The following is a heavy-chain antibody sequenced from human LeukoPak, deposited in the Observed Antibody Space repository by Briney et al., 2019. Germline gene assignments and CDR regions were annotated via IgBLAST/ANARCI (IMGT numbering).Heavy chain of an antibody. CDR2: IYYSGST. CDR3: ARFGSSWRAREVYYYYYMDV. D-gene: IGHD6-13*01. CDR1: GGSISSSSYY. Sequence: PSETLSLTCTVSGGSISSSSYYWGWIRQPPGKGLEWIGSIYYSGSTNYNPSLKSRVTISVDTSKNQFSLKLSSVTAADTAVYYCARFGSSWRAREVYYYYYMDVWGKGTTVTVSS. J-gene: IGHJ6*03. V-gene: IGHV4-39*07.